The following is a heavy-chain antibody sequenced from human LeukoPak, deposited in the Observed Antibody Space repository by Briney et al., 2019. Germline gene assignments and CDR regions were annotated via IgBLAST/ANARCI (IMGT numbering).Heavy chain of an antibody. CDR1: GFTFSRYW. D-gene: IGHD6-13*01. J-gene: IGHJ4*02. V-gene: IGHV3-7*01. Sequence: GGSLRLSCAAAGFTFSRYWMNWYRQAPGKGLEWVGNINQDAREINYVDSVRGRFTISRDNAKNSLHLQMNSLRAEDTAVYYCARVGSSGRTFDYWGQGTLVTVSS. CDR2: INQDAREI. CDR3: ARVGSSGRTFDY.